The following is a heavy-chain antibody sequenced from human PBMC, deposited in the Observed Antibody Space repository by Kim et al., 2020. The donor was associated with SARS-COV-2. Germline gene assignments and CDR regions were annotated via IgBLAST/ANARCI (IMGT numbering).Heavy chain of an antibody. V-gene: IGHV4-59*08. CDR2: INYSGST. CDR1: GGSISSYY. J-gene: IGHJ4*02. Sequence: SETLSLTCTASGGSISSYYWTWIRQPPGKGLEWIGYINYSGSTNYNPSLKSRDTISADTSRNQFALKLRSVTAADTAGYSCARHGATTTIRGQGTLVT. CDR3: ARHGATTTI. D-gene: IGHD4-17*01.